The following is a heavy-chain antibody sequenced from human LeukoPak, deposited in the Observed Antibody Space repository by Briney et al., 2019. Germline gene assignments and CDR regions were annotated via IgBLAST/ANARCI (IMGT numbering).Heavy chain of an antibody. CDR2: ISSSGSTI. D-gene: IGHD3-3*01. CDR3: ARDHQSPYDFWSGYYTPYYFDY. CDR1: GFTFSDYY. Sequence: GGSLRLSCAASGFTFSDYYMSWIRQAPGKGLEWVSYISSSGSTIYYADSVKGRFTISRDNAKNSLYLQMNSLRAEDTAVYYCARDHQSPYDFWSGYYTPYYFDYWGQGTLVTVSS. V-gene: IGHV3-11*04. J-gene: IGHJ4*02.